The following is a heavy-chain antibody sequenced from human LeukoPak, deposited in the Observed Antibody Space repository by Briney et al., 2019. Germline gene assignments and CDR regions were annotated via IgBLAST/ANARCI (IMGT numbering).Heavy chain of an antibody. V-gene: IGHV3-30-3*01. CDR1: GFTFSSYA. CDR2: ISYDGSNK. CDR3: ARASLAAAGPHFDY. J-gene: IGHJ4*02. D-gene: IGHD6-13*01. Sequence: PGGSLRLSCAASGFTFSSYAMHWVRQAPGKGLEWVAVISYDGSNKYYADSVKGRFTISRDNSKNTLYLQMNSLRAGDTAVYYCARASLAAAGPHFDYWGQGTLVTVSS.